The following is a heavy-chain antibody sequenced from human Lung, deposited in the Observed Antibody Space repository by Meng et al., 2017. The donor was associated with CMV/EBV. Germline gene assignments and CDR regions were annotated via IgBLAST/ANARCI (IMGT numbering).Heavy chain of an antibody. CDR2: ISYNGFNE. J-gene: IGHJ5*02. CDR1: GFTFSSFA. V-gene: IGHV3-30-3*01. CDR3: VRGQLFCSGGSCYQHFDP. D-gene: IGHD2-15*01. Sequence: GESXKISXAASGFTFSSFAMHWVRQAPGKGLEWVAVISYNGFNEYYADSVKGRFTISRDNSKNTLSLQMNSLRAEDTALYYCVRGQLFCSGGSCYQHFDPWGQGXQVTVSS.